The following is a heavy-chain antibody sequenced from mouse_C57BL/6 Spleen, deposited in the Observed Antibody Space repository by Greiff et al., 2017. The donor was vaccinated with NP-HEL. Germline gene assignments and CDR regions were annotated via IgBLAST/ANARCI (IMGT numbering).Heavy chain of an antibody. CDR1: GFTFSDFY. CDR3: ARDAGSTMDY. J-gene: IGHJ4*01. Sequence: EVKVVESGGGLVQSGRSLRLSCATSGFTFSDFYMEWVRQAPGKGLEWIAASRNKANDYTTEYSASVKGRFIVSRDTSQSILYLQMNALRAEDTAIYYCARDAGSTMDYWGQGTSGTVSS. V-gene: IGHV7-1*01. CDR2: SRNKANDYTT.